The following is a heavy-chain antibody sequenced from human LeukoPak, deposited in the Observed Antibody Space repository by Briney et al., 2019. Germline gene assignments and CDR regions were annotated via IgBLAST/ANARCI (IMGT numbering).Heavy chain of an antibody. CDR3: ARGIGDGYNPDYNYYYYMDV. J-gene: IGHJ6*03. Sequence: SVKVSCKASGGTFSSYAISWVRQAPGQGLEWMGGIIPIFGTANYAQKFQGRVTITTDESTSTAYMELSSLRSEDTAVYYCARGIGDGYNPDYNYYYYMDVWGKGTTVTVSS. D-gene: IGHD5-24*01. V-gene: IGHV1-69*05. CDR1: GGTFSSYA. CDR2: IIPIFGTA.